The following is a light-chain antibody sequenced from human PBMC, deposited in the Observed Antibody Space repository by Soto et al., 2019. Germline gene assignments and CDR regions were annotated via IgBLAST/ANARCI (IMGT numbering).Light chain of an antibody. CDR2: WAS. Sequence: DIVMTQSPDSLAVSLGERATINCKSSQSVLYSSNNRYYLAWYQQKPGQPPKLLIYWASTRESGVPDRFSGSGSGTDFTLTISSLQAEDVAVYYCQQYNSYSRTFGQGTKVEIK. CDR3: QQYNSYSRT. CDR1: QSVLYSSNNRYY. J-gene: IGKJ1*01. V-gene: IGKV4-1*01.